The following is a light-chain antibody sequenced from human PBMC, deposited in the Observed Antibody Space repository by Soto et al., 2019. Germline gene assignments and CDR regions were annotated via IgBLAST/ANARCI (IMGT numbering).Light chain of an antibody. V-gene: IGKV3-20*01. CDR3: EQYGSSLFT. CDR1: QSVSSSY. J-gene: IGKJ3*01. CDR2: GAS. Sequence: EMVLTQSPGTLSLSPGERATLSCRASQSVSSSYLAWHQHKPGQAPRLLIYGASSKATGMPARFSGSGSGTEFTLTISRLEPDDFAVYYCEQYGSSLFTYGPGTKMDIK.